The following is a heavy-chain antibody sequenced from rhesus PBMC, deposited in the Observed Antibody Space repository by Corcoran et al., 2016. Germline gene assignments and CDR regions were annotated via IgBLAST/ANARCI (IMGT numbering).Heavy chain of an antibody. CDR3: LRGPYTSPFDY. D-gene: IGHD6-13*01. Sequence: QVQLQESGPGLVKPSETLSLTCAVSGVSFSIYWWTWIRQPPGKGLEWIGNISGNSESANYNPSLNSRVTISKDASKNQFSLRLTSVTAADTAVYYCLRGPYTSPFDYWGQGVLVTVSS. V-gene: IGHV4-80*01. CDR1: GVSFSIYW. J-gene: IGHJ4*01. CDR2: ISGNSESA.